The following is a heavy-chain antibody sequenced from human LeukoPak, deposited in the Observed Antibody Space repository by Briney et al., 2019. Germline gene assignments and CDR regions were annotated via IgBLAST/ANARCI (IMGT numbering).Heavy chain of an antibody. V-gene: IGHV3-74*01. CDR1: GFTFSSYW. CDR2: INSDGSST. D-gene: IGHD6-13*01. Sequence: GGSLRLSCAASGFTFSSYWMHWVRQAPGKGLVWVSRINSDGSSTSYVDSVKGRFTISRDNAKNTLYLQTNSLRAEDTAVYYCAAGYSSSVDYWGQGTLVTVSS. J-gene: IGHJ4*02. CDR3: AAGYSSSVDY.